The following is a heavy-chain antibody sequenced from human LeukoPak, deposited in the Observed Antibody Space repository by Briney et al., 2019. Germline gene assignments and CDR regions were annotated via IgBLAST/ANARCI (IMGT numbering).Heavy chain of an antibody. J-gene: IGHJ4*02. CDR1: GGSISSGSYY. CDR3: ARGYCSGGSCSFDY. V-gene: IGHV4-39*07. D-gene: IGHD2-15*01. CDR2: IYYSGST. Sequence: PSETLSLTCTVSGGSISSGSYYWGWIRQPPGKGLEWIGSIYYSGSTYYNPSLKSRVTISVDTSKNQFSLKLSSVTAADTAVYYCARGYCSGGSCSFDYWGQGTLVTVSS.